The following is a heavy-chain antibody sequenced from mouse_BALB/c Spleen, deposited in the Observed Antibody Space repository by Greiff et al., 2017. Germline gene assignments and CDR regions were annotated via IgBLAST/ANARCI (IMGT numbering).Heavy chain of an antibody. D-gene: IGHD2-3*01. J-gene: IGHJ2*01. CDR3: NAGPYDGYYLYYFDY. Sequence: VQLQQSGAELVRPGASVKLSCTASGFTINDYSMHWVQQRPEQGLEWLGWIDPENGDTEYAPKLQGKATMTADTSSNTAYLQLSSLTAEDTAVYYCNAGPYDGYYLYYFDYWGQGTTLTGAS. CDR1: GFTINDYS. V-gene: IGHV14-4*02. CDR2: IDPENGDT.